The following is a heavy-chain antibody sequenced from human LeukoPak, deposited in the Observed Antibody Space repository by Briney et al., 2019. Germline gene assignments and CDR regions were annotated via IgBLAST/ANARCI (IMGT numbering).Heavy chain of an antibody. CDR2: ISSSSSYI. V-gene: IGHV3-21*01. CDR1: GFTFSSYE. CDR3: ARRIVAAGNSLDY. D-gene: IGHD6-13*01. Sequence: GGSLRLSCAASGFTFSSYEMNWVRQAPGKGLEWVSSISSSSSYIYYADSVKGRFTISRDNAKNSLYLQMNSLRAEDTAVYYCARRIVAAGNSLDYWGQGTLVTVSS. J-gene: IGHJ4*02.